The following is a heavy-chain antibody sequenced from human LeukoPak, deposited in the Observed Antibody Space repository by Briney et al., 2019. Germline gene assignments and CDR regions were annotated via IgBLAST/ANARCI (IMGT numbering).Heavy chain of an antibody. D-gene: IGHD2-21*01. V-gene: IGHV3-33*01. CDR2: IWYDGSNK. J-gene: IGHJ4*02. Sequence: GGSLRLSCAASGFTFSSYGMHWVRQAPGKGLEWVAVIWYDGSNKYYADSVKGRFTISRDNSKNTLYLQMNSLRGEDTAVYYCARELSQIVWGGLDYGGQGTLVSVSS. CDR1: GFTFSSYG. CDR3: ARELSQIVWGGLDY.